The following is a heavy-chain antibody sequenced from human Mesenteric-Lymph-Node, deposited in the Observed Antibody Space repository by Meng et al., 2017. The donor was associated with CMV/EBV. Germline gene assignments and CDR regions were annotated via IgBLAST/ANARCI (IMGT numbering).Heavy chain of an antibody. Sequence: SVKVSCKASGGTFSNYAISWVRQAPGQGLEWMGGSVPVLGIADSAQKFQGRVTINADRSTSTAYMELSSLRSEDTAVYYCARSHYYYDDSGYYGFDYWGQGTLVTVSS. CDR3: ARSHYYYDDSGYYGFDY. J-gene: IGHJ4*02. D-gene: IGHD3-22*01. CDR2: SVPVLGIA. CDR1: GGTFSNYA. V-gene: IGHV1-69*10.